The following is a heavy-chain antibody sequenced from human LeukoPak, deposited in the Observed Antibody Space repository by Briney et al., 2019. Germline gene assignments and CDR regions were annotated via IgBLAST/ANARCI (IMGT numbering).Heavy chain of an antibody. V-gene: IGHV4-39*07. CDR3: ARAHYGSANPLDY. J-gene: IGHJ4*02. CDR2: IYYSGST. CDR1: GGSISSSSYY. Sequence: PSETLSLTCTVSGGSISSSSYYWDWIRQPPGKGLEWIGSIYYSGSTYYNPSLKSRVTISVDTSKNQFSLKLSSVTAADTAVYYCARAHYGSANPLDYWGQGTLVTVSS. D-gene: IGHD3-10*01.